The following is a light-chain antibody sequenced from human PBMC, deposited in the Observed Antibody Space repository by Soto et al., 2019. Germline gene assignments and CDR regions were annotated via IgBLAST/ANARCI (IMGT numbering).Light chain of an antibody. CDR1: QSVSSN. CDR2: GAS. CDR3: QLDNHWTPVT. J-gene: IGKJ1*01. V-gene: IGKV3-15*01. Sequence: EIVMTQSPATLSVSPGERATLSCRASQSVSSNLAWYQQKPGQAPRLLIYGASTSATGIPTRFSGSGSATEFTLTPSNLRSEDFAGYTWQLDNHWTPVTFAQGT.